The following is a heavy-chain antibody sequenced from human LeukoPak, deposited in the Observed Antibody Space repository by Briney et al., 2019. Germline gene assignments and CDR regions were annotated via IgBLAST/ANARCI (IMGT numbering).Heavy chain of an antibody. CDR2: TNPDGSST. Sequence: GGSLRLSCAATGFTFSTYWFHWVRQAPGEGPVWVSRTNPDGSSTDHADSVRGRFVISRDNARNTLYLHMHSLRAEDTAVYYCVRDLVGRDDCWGQGILVTVST. J-gene: IGHJ4*02. V-gene: IGHV3-74*01. D-gene: IGHD1-26*01. CDR3: VRDLVGRDDC. CDR1: GFTFSTYW.